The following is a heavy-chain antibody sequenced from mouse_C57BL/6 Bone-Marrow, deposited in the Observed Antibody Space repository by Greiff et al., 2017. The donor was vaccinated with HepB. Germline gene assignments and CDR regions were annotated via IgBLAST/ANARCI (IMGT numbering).Heavy chain of an antibody. CDR1: GYTFTSYW. D-gene: IGHD2-1*01. J-gene: IGHJ2*01. CDR2: IDPSDSYT. Sequence: QVQLQQPGAELVMPGASVKLSCKASGYTFTSYWMHWVKQRPGQGLEWIGEIDPSDSYTNYNQKFKGKSTLTVDKSSSTAYMQRSSLTSEDSAVYYCARPYGNYFYYWGQGTTLTVSS. CDR3: ARPYGNYFYY. V-gene: IGHV1-69*01.